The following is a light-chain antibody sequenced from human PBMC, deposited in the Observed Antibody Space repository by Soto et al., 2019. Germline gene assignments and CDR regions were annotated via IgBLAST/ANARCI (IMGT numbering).Light chain of an antibody. J-gene: IGKJ2*01. CDR3: QQTHSIPYT. Sequence: DIQMTQSPSSLSASVGDRVTITCRASQSISDYLTWYQKKPGKAPNLLVYSASSLQSGVPSRFSGSGSGTDFTLTISSLQPEDFATYYCQQTHSIPYTFGQGT. V-gene: IGKV1-39*01. CDR1: QSISDY. CDR2: SAS.